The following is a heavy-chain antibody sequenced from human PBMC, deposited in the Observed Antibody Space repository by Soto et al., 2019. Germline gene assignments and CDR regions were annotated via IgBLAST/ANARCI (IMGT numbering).Heavy chain of an antibody. J-gene: IGHJ4*02. D-gene: IGHD2-15*01. Sequence: GGSLRLSCAASGFTFSSYSMNWVRQAPGKGLEWVSYISSSSSTIYYADSVKGRFTISRDNAKNSLYLQMNSLRAEDTAVYYCARRSSGGQGGIFDYWGQGTLVTVSS. CDR3: ARRSSGGQGGIFDY. CDR1: GFTFSSYS. V-gene: IGHV3-48*01. CDR2: ISSSSSTI.